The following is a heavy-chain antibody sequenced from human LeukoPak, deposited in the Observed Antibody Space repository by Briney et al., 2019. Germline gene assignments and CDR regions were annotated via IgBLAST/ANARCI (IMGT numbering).Heavy chain of an antibody. D-gene: IGHD5-18*01. CDR1: GFTFSSYA. J-gene: IGHJ3*02. V-gene: IGHV3-30-3*01. CDR2: ISYDGSNK. Sequence: PGGSLRLSCAASGFTFSSYAMHWVRQAPGKGLEWVAVISYDGSNKYYADSVKGRFTISRDNSKNTLYLQMNSLRAEDTAVYYCARPAYTATSAFDIWGQGTMVTVSS. CDR3: ARPAYTATSAFDI.